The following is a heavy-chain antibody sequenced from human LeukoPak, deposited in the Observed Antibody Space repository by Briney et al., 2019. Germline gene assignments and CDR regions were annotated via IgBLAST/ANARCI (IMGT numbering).Heavy chain of an antibody. J-gene: IGHJ3*02. CDR2: IYYSGTT. Sequence: SETLSLTCTVSGGSISSGGYYWSWIRQPPGKGLEWIGSIYYSGTTYYNPSLKSRATISVDTSKNQFSLKLSFVTATDTAVYYCASYYSARGDFDIWGQGTIVTVSS. CDR3: ASYYSARGDFDI. CDR1: GGSISSGGYY. V-gene: IGHV4-39*01. D-gene: IGHD1-26*01.